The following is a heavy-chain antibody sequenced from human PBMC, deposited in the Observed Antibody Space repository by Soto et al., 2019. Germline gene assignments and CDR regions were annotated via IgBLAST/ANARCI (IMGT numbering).Heavy chain of an antibody. J-gene: IGHJ5*02. CDR3: ARDPAP. CDR2: IYNSGTT. Sequence: TLSLPCTVSGGSITRAGYYWSLIRQHPGKGLEWIGYIYNSGTTYYNPSLKSRVTIPVDTSQNQFYLKLTSVTAADTAVYYCARDPAPWGQGTLVTVSS. CDR1: GGSITRAGYY. V-gene: IGHV4-31*03.